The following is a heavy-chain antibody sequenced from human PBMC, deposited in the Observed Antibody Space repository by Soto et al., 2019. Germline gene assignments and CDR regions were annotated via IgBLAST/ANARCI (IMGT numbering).Heavy chain of an antibody. CDR2: IKQSGSDR. Sequence: EVQLVESGGGLVQPGGSLGLSCAASGFTFSSYWMSWVRLAPGKGLEWVAHIKQSGSDRYYVDSVRGRFTISRDNAKNSLYLQMNSLRVEDTAMYYCASVTSWAVSPWGQGTLVTVSS. V-gene: IGHV3-7*01. D-gene: IGHD3-10*01. CDR3: ASVTSWAVSP. CDR1: GFTFSSYW. J-gene: IGHJ5*02.